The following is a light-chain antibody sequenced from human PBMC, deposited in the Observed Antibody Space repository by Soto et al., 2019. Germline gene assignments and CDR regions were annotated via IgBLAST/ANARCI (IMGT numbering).Light chain of an antibody. V-gene: IGKV3-20*01. Sequence: EIVLTQSPGTLSLSPGERATLFCRASQSVSSNYVGWYQQKPGQAPRLLIYGASSRATGIPDRFSGSGSGTDFTLTISRLEPEDFVVYYCQQYGSSPQTFGQGTTVEIK. CDR1: QSVSSNY. CDR2: GAS. J-gene: IGKJ1*01. CDR3: QQYGSSPQT.